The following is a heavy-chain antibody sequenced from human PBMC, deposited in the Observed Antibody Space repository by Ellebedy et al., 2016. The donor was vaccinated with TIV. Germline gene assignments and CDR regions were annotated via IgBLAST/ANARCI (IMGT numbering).Heavy chain of an antibody. J-gene: IGHJ1*01. V-gene: IGHV1-8*01. Sequence: GASVKVSCXASGYPFTAYDINWVRQVTGQGLEWMGWMNPNSGNTGYAQKFQGRVTMTKNTSARTAYMELSSLRSEDTAVYYCARGRCHGDNCYSSYFYHWGQGTLVTVSS. CDR1: GYPFTAYD. CDR2: MNPNSGNT. D-gene: IGHD2-15*01. CDR3: ARGRCHGDNCYSSYFYH.